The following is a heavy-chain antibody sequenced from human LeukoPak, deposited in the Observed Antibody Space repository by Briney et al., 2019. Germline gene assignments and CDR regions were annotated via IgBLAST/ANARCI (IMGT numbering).Heavy chain of an antibody. CDR3: AKQNTGDYYDSSRYEYFDY. CDR2: ISGSGGST. Sequence: GGSLRLSCAASGFTFSSYAMSWVRQAPGKGLEWVSAISGSGGSTYYADSVKGRFTISRDNSKNTLYLQMNSLRAEDTAVYYCAKQNTGDYYDSSRYEYFDYWGQGTLVTVSP. D-gene: IGHD3-22*01. CDR1: GFTFSSYA. V-gene: IGHV3-23*01. J-gene: IGHJ4*02.